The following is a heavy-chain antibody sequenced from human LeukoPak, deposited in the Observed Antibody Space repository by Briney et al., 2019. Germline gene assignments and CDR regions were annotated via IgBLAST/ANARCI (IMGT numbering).Heavy chain of an antibody. D-gene: IGHD2-21*02. V-gene: IGHV4-59*01. CDR2: IYYSGST. Sequence: SETLSLTCTVSGGSISSYYWSWIRQPPGKGLEWIGYIYYSGSTNYNPSLKSRVTISVDTSKNQFSLKLSSVTAADTAVYYRARYVVVTAYFDYWGQGTLVTVPS. CDR1: GGSISSYY. J-gene: IGHJ4*02. CDR3: ARYVVVTAYFDY.